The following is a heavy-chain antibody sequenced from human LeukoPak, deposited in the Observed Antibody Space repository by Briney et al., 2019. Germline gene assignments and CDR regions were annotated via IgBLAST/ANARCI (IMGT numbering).Heavy chain of an antibody. CDR3: ARGVVPAAMSWFDP. V-gene: IGHV3-48*02. CDR1: GFTFSRYN. Sequence: GGSLRLSCAASGFTFSRYNMNWVRQAPGKGLEWVSYISSSSSTIYYADSVKGRFTISRDNAKNSLYLQMNSLRDEDTAVYYCARGVVPAAMSWFDPWGQGTLVTVSS. CDR2: ISSSSSTI. D-gene: IGHD2-2*01. J-gene: IGHJ5*02.